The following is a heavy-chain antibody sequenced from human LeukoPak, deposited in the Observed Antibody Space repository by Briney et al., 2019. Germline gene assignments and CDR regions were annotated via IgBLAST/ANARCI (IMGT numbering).Heavy chain of an antibody. V-gene: IGHV3-23*01. D-gene: IGHD2-15*01. CDR1: GFIFGKYA. J-gene: IGHJ4*02. Sequence: GGSLRLSCVGSGFIFGKYAMTWVRQVPGKGLEWVSTISGGGDSTWNADSVKGRFTVSRDNSKNTLYLQMSSLRVEDTAVYYCAKRGSSETRWYPFDYWGQGTLVTVSS. CDR2: ISGGGDST. CDR3: AKRGSSETRWYPFDY.